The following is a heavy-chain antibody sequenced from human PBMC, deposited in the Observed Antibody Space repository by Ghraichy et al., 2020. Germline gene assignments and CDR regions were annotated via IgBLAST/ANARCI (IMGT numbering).Heavy chain of an antibody. D-gene: IGHD3-10*01. CDR1: GGSISSYY. V-gene: IGHV4-59*08. CDR3: ARHPATMAFDY. J-gene: IGHJ4*02. Sequence: SETLSLTCTVSGGSISSYYWSWIRQPPGKGLEWIGYIYYNGITNYNPSLKSRVTISVDTSKNQFSLKLSSVTAADTAVYSCARHPATMAFDYWGQGTLVTVSS. CDR2: IYYNGIT.